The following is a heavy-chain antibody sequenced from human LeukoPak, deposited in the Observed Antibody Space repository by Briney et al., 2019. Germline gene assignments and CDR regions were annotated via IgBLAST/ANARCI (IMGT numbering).Heavy chain of an antibody. D-gene: IGHD6-13*01. CDR3: ARRQGEISSSWFTRIFNWFDP. Sequence: SETLSLTCTVSGGSISSSSYYWGWIRQPPGKGLEWIGSIYYSGSTNYNPSLKSRVTISVDTSKNQFSLKLSSVTAADTAVYYCARRQGEISSSWFTRIFNWFDPWGQGTLVTVSS. CDR1: GGSISSSSYY. CDR2: IYYSGST. V-gene: IGHV4-39*07. J-gene: IGHJ5*02.